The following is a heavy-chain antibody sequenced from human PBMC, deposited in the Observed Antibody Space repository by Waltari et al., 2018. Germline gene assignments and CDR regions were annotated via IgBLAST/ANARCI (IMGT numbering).Heavy chain of an antibody. J-gene: IGHJ4*02. V-gene: IGHV1-69*01. D-gene: IGHD6-19*01. CDR2: IFPIFGTA. CDR1: GGTFSSYA. CDR3: ARELKGSGWYPSYFDY. Sequence: QVQLVQSGAEVKKPGSSVKVSCKASGGTFSSYAISWVRQAPGQGLEWMGGIFPIFGTANYAQKFQGRVTITADESTSTAYMELSSLRSEDTAVYYCARELKGSGWYPSYFDYWGQGTLVTVSS.